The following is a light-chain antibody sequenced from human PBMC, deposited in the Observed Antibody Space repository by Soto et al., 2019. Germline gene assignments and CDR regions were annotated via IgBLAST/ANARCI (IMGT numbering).Light chain of an antibody. J-gene: IGKJ4*01. CDR1: QGISDD. CDR3: QQDYRYPLT. CDR2: AAS. V-gene: IGKV1-6*01. Sequence: AIQMTQSPSSLSASVGDSVTITCRASQGISDDLGWYQQKSGKAPKLLIFAASTLERGVPSRFSGSGSGTDFTLTISSLQPDDFATYYCQQDYRYPLTFGGGTKVEIK.